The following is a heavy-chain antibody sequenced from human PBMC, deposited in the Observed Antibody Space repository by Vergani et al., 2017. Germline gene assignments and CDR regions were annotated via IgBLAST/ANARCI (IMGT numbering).Heavy chain of an antibody. CDR1: GGTFSSYA. D-gene: IGHD4-23*01. CDR3: ARVAAVGTLRCALDY. Sequence: QVQLVQSGAEVKKPGSSVTVSCKASGGTFSSYATSWVRQAPGQGLEWMGGIIPIFGTANYAQKFQGRGTITADKSTCTAYMELSSLRSEDTAVYYCARVAAVGTLRCALDYWGQGTLVTVSS. V-gene: IGHV1-69*06. CDR2: IIPIFGTA. J-gene: IGHJ4*02.